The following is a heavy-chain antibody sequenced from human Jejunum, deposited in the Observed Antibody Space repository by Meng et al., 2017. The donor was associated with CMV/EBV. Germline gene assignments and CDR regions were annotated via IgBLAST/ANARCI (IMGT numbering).Heavy chain of an antibody. CDR1: GFTFDDYY. Sequence: VQLVEAGGGLVKPGGSLGLSCAASGFTFDDYYMNWIRQAPGKGLEWVSSVSSVSSYTNYADSVKGRFTISRDNAKNSLYLQMNSLRAEDTAVYYCARDRYCTNGVCYTHFDSWGQGTLVTVSS. V-gene: IGHV3-11*06. CDR3: ARDRYCTNGVCYTHFDS. CDR2: VSSVSSYT. D-gene: IGHD2-8*01. J-gene: IGHJ4*02.